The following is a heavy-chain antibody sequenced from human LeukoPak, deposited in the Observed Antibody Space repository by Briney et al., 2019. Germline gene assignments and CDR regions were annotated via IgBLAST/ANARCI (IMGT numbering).Heavy chain of an antibody. V-gene: IGHV5-51*01. CDR3: ARHQGGMDV. Sequence: GESLKISCRTSGYSFTTYWVAWVRQMPGKGLEWMGMISPGDFDTRYTPSFKGQVTISADKPISTVYLQWSSLKTSDTAIYYCARHQGGMDVWGQGTTVTVSS. CDR2: ISPGDFDT. CDR1: GYSFTTYW. J-gene: IGHJ6*02.